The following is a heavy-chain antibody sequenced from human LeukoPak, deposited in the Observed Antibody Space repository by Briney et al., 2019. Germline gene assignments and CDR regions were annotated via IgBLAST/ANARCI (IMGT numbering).Heavy chain of an antibody. CDR3: ARDRLGGSYYSH. D-gene: IGHD1-26*01. J-gene: IGHJ4*02. CDR2: IYSGGST. V-gene: IGHV3-53*01. Sequence: GGSLRLSCAASGFTVSSNYMSWVRQAPGKGLEWVSVIYSGGSTYYADSVKGRFTISRDNSKNTLYLQMNSLRAEDTAVYYCARDRLGGSYYSHWGQGTLVTVSS. CDR1: GFTVSSNY.